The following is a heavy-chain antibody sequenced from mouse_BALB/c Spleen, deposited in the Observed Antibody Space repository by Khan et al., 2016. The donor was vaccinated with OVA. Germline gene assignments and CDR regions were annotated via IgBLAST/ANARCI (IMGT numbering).Heavy chain of an antibody. V-gene: IGHV3-2*02. Sequence: VELVESGPGLVKPSQSLSLTCTVTGLSITSGYVWNWIRQFPGNQLEWMGYIGYSGGTSYNPSLKSRISITRDTSKNQFFLQLNSVTTEHTATYYCAKGNYYGYYIDYWGQGTTLTVSS. CDR3: AKGNYYGYYIDY. CDR1: GLSITSGYV. CDR2: IGYSGGT. D-gene: IGHD1-1*01. J-gene: IGHJ2*01.